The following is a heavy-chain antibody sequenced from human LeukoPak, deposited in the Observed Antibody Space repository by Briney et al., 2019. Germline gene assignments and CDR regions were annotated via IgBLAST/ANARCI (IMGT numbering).Heavy chain of an antibody. CDR1: GFTFSSYA. D-gene: IGHD3-3*01. V-gene: IGHV3-64*01. J-gene: IGHJ4*02. Sequence: GGSLRLSCAASGFTFSSYAMHWVRQAPGKGLEYVSAISSNGGSTYYANSVKGRFTISRDNSKNTLYLQMGSLRAEDMAVYYCARGNLPLWSLGAFDYRGQGTLVTVSS. CDR3: ARGNLPLWSLGAFDY. CDR2: ISSNGGST.